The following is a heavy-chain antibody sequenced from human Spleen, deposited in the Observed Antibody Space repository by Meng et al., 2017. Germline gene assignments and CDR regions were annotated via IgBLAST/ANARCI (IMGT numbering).Heavy chain of an antibody. CDR3: ARDCGSGWHYNYYYGMDV. D-gene: IGHD6-19*01. J-gene: IGHJ6*02. CDR2: INSDGSST. V-gene: IGHV3-74*01. Sequence: GESLKISCAASGFTFSSYWMHWVRQAPGKGLVWVSRINSDGSSTSYADSVKGRVTISRDNAKNTLYLQMNSLRAEDTAVYYCARDCGSGWHYNYYYGMDVWGQGTTVTVSS. CDR1: GFTFSSYW.